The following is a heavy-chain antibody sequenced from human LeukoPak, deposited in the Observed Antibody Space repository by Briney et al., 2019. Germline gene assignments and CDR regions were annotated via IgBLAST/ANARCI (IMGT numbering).Heavy chain of an antibody. D-gene: IGHD6-19*01. CDR3: AKGWAGTAVFH. CDR1: GFNVSSNY. Sequence: GGSLRLSCAASGFNVSSNYMSWVRQAPGKGLEWVSVIYSGGRTYNADSVKGRFTSSRDNSKNTLYLQMNSLRAEDTAVYYCAKGWAGTAVFHWGQGTLVTVSS. V-gene: IGHV3-53*01. CDR2: IYSGGRT. J-gene: IGHJ4*02.